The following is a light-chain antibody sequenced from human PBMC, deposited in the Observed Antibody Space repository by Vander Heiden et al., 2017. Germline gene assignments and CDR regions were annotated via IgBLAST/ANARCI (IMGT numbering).Light chain of an antibody. Sequence: AIRMTQSPSSFSASTGDRVTITCRASQGISSYLAWYQQKPGKAPKLLIYAASPLQSGVPSRFSGSGSGTDFTLTISCLQSEDFATYYCQQYYSYPPTFGQGTKVEIK. CDR3: QQYYSYPPT. J-gene: IGKJ1*01. V-gene: IGKV1-8*01. CDR1: QGISSY. CDR2: AAS.